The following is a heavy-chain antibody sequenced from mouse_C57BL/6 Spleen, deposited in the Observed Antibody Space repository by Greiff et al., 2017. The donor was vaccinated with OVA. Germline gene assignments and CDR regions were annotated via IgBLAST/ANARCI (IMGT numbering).Heavy chain of an antibody. CDR3: ARQEGYGYDWCAY. V-gene: IGHV1-19*01. J-gene: IGHJ3*01. Sequence: ESGPVLVKPGASVKMSCKASGYTFTDYYMNWVKQSHGKSLEWIGVINPYNGGTSYNQKFKGKATLTVDKSSSTAYMELNSLTSEDSAVYYCARQEGYGYDWCAYWGQGTLVTVSA. D-gene: IGHD2-2*01. CDR2: INPYNGGT. CDR1: GYTFTDYY.